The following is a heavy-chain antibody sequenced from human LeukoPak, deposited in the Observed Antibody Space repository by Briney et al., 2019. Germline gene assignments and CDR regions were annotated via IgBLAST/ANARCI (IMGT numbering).Heavy chain of an antibody. D-gene: IGHD3-16*02. CDR1: GYTFTAYY. CDR3: ARGTPGSYLGF. Sequence: ASVRVSCKASGYTFTAYYMHWVRQAPGQGLEWMGWINPNSGGTNYAQKFKGWVTLTRDTSINTTYMELSRLASDVTAVYFCARGTPGSYLGFWGQGTLVTVSP. J-gene: IGHJ4*02. CDR2: INPNSGGT. V-gene: IGHV1-2*04.